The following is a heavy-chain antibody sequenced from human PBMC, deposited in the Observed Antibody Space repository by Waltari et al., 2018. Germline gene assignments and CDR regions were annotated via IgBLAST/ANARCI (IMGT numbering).Heavy chain of an antibody. Sequence: QVQLQQWGAGLLKPSETLSLTCAVYGGSFSGYYWSWIRQPPGKGLEWIGEINHSGSTNDNPARKSRVTISVDTSKNQFSRKLSSVTAADTAVYYCARAKVITFGGVIASYYYYYGMDVWGQGTTVTVSS. J-gene: IGHJ6*02. D-gene: IGHD3-16*02. CDR1: GGSFSGYY. V-gene: IGHV4-34*01. CDR3: ARAKVITFGGVIASYYYYYGMDV. CDR2: INHSGST.